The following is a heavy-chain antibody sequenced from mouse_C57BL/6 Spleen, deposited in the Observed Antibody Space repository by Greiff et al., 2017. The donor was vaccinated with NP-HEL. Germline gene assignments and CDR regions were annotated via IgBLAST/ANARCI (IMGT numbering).Heavy chain of an antibody. CDR3: ARWGTTVVFDY. V-gene: IGHV1-52*01. CDR2: IDPSDSET. Sequence: VKLQQPGAELVRPGSSVKLSCKASGYTFTSYWMHWVKQRPIQGLEWIGNIDPSDSETHYNQKFKDKATLTVDKSSSTAYMQLSSLTSEDSAVYYCARWGTTVVFDYWGQGTTLTVSS. D-gene: IGHD1-1*01. CDR1: GYTFTSYW. J-gene: IGHJ2*01.